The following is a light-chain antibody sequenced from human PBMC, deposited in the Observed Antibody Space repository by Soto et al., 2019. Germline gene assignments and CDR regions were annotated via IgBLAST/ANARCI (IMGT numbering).Light chain of an antibody. CDR3: QQLYSFPLT. CDR2: DAS. CDR1: QGIRNY. V-gene: IGKV1-9*01. J-gene: IGKJ4*01. Sequence: DIQLTQSPSFLSASVGDRVTITYWASQGIRNYLAWYQQKPGRAPKLLMYDASTLQSGVPSRFSGSGSGTEFTLTISSLQPEDFATYYCQQLYSFPLTFGGGTKWIS.